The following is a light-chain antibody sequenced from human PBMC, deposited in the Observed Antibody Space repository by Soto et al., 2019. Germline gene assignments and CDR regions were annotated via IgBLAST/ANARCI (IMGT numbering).Light chain of an antibody. Sequence: EIVMTQSPVTLSVSPGERATLSCRASQSVSNNLAWYQQKPGQAPRLLIYGASTRATGIPARFSGSGSGTEFTLTISSLQSEDFALYYCQQYNNWPRTFGQGTKVDIK. CDR3: QQYNNWPRT. V-gene: IGKV3-15*01. J-gene: IGKJ1*01. CDR1: QSVSNN. CDR2: GAS.